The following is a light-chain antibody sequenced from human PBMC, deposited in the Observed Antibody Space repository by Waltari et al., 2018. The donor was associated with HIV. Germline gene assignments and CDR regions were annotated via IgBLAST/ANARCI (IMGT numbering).Light chain of an antibody. V-gene: IGLV2-14*02. J-gene: IGLJ2*01. CDR3: SSFTSSRTVI. CDR1: SSDIGLYNL. CDR2: GGN. Sequence: QSALTQPASVSGSPGQSISIPCTGTSSDIGLYNLVSWYQQLPDGAPQLILFGGNMRPLYVSFRFSGPMSGAPASLTISGLQAGDEAVYFCSSFTSSRTVIFGGGTKVTVL.